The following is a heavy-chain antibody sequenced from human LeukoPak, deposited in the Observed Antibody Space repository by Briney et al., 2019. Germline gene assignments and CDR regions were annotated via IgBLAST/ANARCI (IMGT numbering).Heavy chain of an antibody. Sequence: GGSLRLSCAASGFTFTSYYMHWVRQAPGKGLVWVSRISGDGSNTIYADSVKGRFTISRDNAKNTVYLQMNSLRAEDTAVYYCAKDPVNYSSGWPGFDYWGQGTLVTVSS. CDR3: AKDPVNYSSGWPGFDY. J-gene: IGHJ4*02. V-gene: IGHV3-74*01. CDR1: GFTFTSYY. CDR2: ISGDGSNT. D-gene: IGHD6-19*01.